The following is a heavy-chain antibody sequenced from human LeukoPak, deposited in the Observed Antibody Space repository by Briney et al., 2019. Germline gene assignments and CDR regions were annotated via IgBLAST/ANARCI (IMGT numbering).Heavy chain of an antibody. CDR1: GYTFTSYD. CDR2: MNPNSGNT. CDR3: ARDGLTGDERFDP. D-gene: IGHD7-27*01. J-gene: IGHJ5*02. V-gene: IGHV1-8*01. Sequence: AXVKVSCKASGYTFTSYDINWVRQAPGQGLEWMGWMNPNSGNTVYAQKFQGRVTMTTDTSTSTAYMELRSLRSDDTAVYYCARDGLTGDERFDPWGQGTLVTVSS.